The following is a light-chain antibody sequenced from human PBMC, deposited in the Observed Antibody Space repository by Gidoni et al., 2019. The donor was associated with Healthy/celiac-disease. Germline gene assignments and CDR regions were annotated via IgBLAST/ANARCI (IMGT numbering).Light chain of an antibody. Sequence: DIVLTQSPGTLSLSPGERATLSCRASKSVSSSYLAWYQQKPGQAPRLLIYGASSRATGIPDRVSGSGSGTDFTLTISRLEPEDFAVYYCQQYGSALFTFXPXTKVDIK. CDR2: GAS. CDR1: KSVSSSY. V-gene: IGKV3-20*01. J-gene: IGKJ3*01. CDR3: QQYGSALFT.